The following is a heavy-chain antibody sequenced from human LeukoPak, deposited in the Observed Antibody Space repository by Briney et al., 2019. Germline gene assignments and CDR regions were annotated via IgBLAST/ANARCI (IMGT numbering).Heavy chain of an antibody. Sequence: PGGSLRLSCTASGFSFSSCSMNWVRQAPGKGLQWVASISRTSNYIYYADLMKGRFTISRDNAQNSLYLQMISLRAEDTAVYYCARDLDGPFASGWSGSFDLWGQGIVVTISS. D-gene: IGHD3-3*01. J-gene: IGHJ3*01. CDR2: ISRTSNYI. CDR1: GFSFSSCS. CDR3: ARDLDGPFASGWSGSFDL. V-gene: IGHV3-21*01.